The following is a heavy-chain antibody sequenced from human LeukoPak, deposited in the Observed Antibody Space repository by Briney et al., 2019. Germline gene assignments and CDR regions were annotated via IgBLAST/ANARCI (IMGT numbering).Heavy chain of an antibody. CDR3: AREVYGDYLDYYFDY. V-gene: IGHV4-39*07. J-gene: IGHJ4*02. CDR2: IYHSGST. D-gene: IGHD4-17*01. CDR1: GVSISGSGHY. Sequence: SETLSLTCAVSGVSISGSGHYWGWIRQPPGKGLEWIGNIYHSGSTYYNASLQSRVTISIDTSKNQFSLKLSSVTAADTAVYYCAREVYGDYLDYYFDYWGQGTLVTVSS.